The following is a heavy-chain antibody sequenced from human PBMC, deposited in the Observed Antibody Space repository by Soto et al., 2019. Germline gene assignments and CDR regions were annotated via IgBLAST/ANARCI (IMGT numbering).Heavy chain of an antibody. Sequence: QVQLVESGGGVVQSGGSLRLSCGGSGFIFSRYGMHWVRQAPGKGLEWVTGISYDGGERFYADSVKGRFTISRDNSKNRLDLQMSSLRPEDTGVYYCARDLPLYCRGDCNFDFWGQGTLVTVSS. V-gene: IGHV3-30*03. CDR2: ISYDGGER. CDR3: ARDLPLYCRGDCNFDF. CDR1: GFIFSRYG. J-gene: IGHJ4*02. D-gene: IGHD2-21*02.